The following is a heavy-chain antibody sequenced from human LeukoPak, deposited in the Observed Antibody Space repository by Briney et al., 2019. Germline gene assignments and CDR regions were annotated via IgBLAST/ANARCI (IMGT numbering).Heavy chain of an antibody. CDR2: IKQDGSEK. Sequence: PTGGSLRLSCAASRFTFSSYWMSWVRQAPGKGLEWVANIKQDGSEKYYVDSVKGRFTISRDNAKNSLYLQMNSLRAEDTAVYYCARRIGWLRESNWFDPWGQGTLVTVSS. CDR3: ARRIGWLRESNWFDP. D-gene: IGHD5-12*01. V-gene: IGHV3-7*01. CDR1: RFTFSSYW. J-gene: IGHJ5*02.